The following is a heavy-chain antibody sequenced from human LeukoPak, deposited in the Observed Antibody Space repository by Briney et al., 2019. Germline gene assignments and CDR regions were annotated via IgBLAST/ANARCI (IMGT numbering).Heavy chain of an antibody. CDR2: INPNSGGT. CDR3: ARVGVDLWFDP. D-gene: IGHD3/OR15-3a*01. CDR1: GYTFVDYY. V-gene: IGHV1-2*06. Sequence: ASVKVSCKASGYTFVDYYVHWVRQTPGQGLEWMGRINPNSGGTDDAQKFQGRVTMTRDTSISTAYMELSRLTSDDTAVYYCARVGVDLWFDPWGQGTLVTVSS. J-gene: IGHJ5*02.